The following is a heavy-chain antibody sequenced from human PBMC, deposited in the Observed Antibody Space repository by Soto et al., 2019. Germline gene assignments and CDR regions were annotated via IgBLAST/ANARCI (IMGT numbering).Heavy chain of an antibody. CDR2: INRDGSSI. CDR1: GFTFSSYW. CDR3: AREIATPGKYYFDY. Sequence: GGSLRLSCAASGFTFSSYWMHWVRQAPGKGLVWVSRINRDGSSINYADSARGRVTISRDNAKNTLYLQVNGLRAEDTAVYYCAREIATPGKYYFDYWARGILVTVP. D-gene: IGHD6-13*01. V-gene: IGHV3-74*01. J-gene: IGHJ4*02.